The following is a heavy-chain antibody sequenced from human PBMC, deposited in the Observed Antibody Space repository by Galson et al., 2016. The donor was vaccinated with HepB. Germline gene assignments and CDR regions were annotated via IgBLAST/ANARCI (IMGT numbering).Heavy chain of an antibody. Sequence: PALVKPTQTLALTCTFSGFSFNTNGGVGVGWIRQSPGKALEWLGIIYWDDDQSYSPSLNNRVTITKDTSKNQVVLTLTNMDPVDTGTYYGARRDIGDWPAFDSWRQGALVSVSS. CDR2: IYWDDDQ. J-gene: IGHJ4*02. CDR3: ARRDIGDWPAFDS. CDR1: GFSFNTNGGVG. V-gene: IGHV2-5*02. D-gene: IGHD2-21*02.